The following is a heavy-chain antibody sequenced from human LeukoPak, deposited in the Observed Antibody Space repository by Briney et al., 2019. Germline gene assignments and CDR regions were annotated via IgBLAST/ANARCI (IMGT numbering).Heavy chain of an antibody. V-gene: IGHV1-2*02. CDR2: IHPGRGDT. J-gene: IGHJ4*02. CDR1: GYTFTDHY. D-gene: IGHD7-27*01. CDR3: ARDHSWGPDY. Sequence: ASVKVSCKALGYTFTDHYFHWLRQAPGQGLEWMGWIHPGRGDTNYAQKFQGRVSLTRDTSISTAYMELSRLTSDDTAVYCARDHSWGPDYWGQGTLVSVSS.